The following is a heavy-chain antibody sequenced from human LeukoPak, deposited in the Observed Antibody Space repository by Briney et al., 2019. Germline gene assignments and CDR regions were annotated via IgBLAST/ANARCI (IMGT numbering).Heavy chain of an antibody. V-gene: IGHV3-7*03. CDR1: GFPFSSYS. CDR2: IKPDGTTK. J-gene: IGHJ4*02. D-gene: IGHD6-13*01. CDR3: ARSIPYGTTWYGRSDY. Sequence: GGSLRLSCAASGFPFSSYSMTWVRQAPGKGLKWVANIKPDGTTKFYVASVKGRFTISRDNALNSLYLQMNSLRAEDTAIYYCARSIPYGTTWYGRSDYWGQGTLVTVSS.